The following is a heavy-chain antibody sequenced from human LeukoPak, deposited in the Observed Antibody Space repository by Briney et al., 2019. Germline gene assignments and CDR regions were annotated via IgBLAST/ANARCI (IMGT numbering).Heavy chain of an antibody. V-gene: IGHV1-18*01. D-gene: IGHD1-14*01. Sequence: GASVKVSCKAFGYTFTRYGVSWVRQAPGQGLEWIGWISGSNGNTNYAQNFQGRVTMTTDSSTSTAYMELRSLRSDDTAVYYCARDLPPSQYEPQDAFDIWGQGTMVTVSS. CDR2: ISGSNGNT. CDR1: GYTFTRYG. J-gene: IGHJ3*02. CDR3: ARDLPPSQYEPQDAFDI.